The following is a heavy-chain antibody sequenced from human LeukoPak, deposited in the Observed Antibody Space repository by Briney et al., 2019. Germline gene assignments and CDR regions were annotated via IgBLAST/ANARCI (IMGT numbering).Heavy chain of an antibody. D-gene: IGHD5-18*01. J-gene: IGHJ4*02. Sequence: RPPRADCWFTFKSHGMQSVGQAPSKGMDWVAIISYDGRSNYYAESVTGRFTISRDNSKNTLYLQMDRLRADDMAGYYCANGLRTDTAMFKWGQGALGTVSS. CDR3: ANGLRTDTAMFK. CDR1: WFTFKSHG. V-gene: IGHV3-30*18. CDR2: ISYDGRSN.